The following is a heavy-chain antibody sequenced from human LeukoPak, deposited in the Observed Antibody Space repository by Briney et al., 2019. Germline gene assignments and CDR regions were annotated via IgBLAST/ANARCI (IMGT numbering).Heavy chain of an antibody. V-gene: IGHV3-7*01. CDR2: IKQDGSEK. J-gene: IGHJ4*02. CDR3: ARCNLYYDFWSGSTQNFDY. CDR1: GFTFSSYW. D-gene: IGHD3-3*01. Sequence: GGSLRLSCAASGFTFSSYWMSWVRQAPGKGLEWVANIKQDGSEKYYVDSVKGRFTISRDNAKNSLYLQMNSLRAEDTAVNYCARCNLYYDFWSGSTQNFDYWGQGTLVTVSS.